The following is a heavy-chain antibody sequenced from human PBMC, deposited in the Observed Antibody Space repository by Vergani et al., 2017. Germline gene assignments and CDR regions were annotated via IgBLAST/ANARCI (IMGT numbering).Heavy chain of an antibody. CDR1: GFTFSNAW. J-gene: IGHJ6*03. V-gene: IGHV3-15*01. CDR2: IKSKTDGGTT. D-gene: IGHD6-13*01. Sequence: EVQLVESGGGLVKPGGSLRLSCAASGFTFSNAWMSWVRQAPGKGLEWVGRIKSKTDGGTTDYAAPVKGRFTISRDDSKNTLYLQMNSLKTEDTAVYYCTTDVQQLVTQEYYYYYYMDVWGKGTTVTVSS. CDR3: TTDVQQLVTQEYYYYYYMDV.